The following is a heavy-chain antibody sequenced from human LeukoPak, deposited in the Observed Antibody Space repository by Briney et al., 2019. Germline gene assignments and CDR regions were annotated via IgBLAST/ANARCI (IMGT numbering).Heavy chain of an antibody. J-gene: IGHJ4*02. CDR1: GFTYSSHA. CDR3: ARARSLGIVATSFDY. V-gene: IGHV3-23*01. Sequence: GGSLRLSCAASGFTYSSHAMSWARQAPGKGLEWVSVISGSGGNTYYADSVKGRFTISRDNSKNTLYLQMNSLRAEDTAVYYCARARSLGIVATSFDYWGQGTLVTVSS. D-gene: IGHD5-12*01. CDR2: ISGSGGNT.